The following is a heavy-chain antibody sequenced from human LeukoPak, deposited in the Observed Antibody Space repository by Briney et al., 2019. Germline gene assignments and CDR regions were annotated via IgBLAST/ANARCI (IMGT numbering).Heavy chain of an antibody. J-gene: IGHJ4*02. D-gene: IGHD3-10*01. CDR2: IYSGGST. CDR3: ARDDYYGSGSDY. Sequence: GGSLRLSCAASGFTVSSNHMSWVRQAPGKGLEWVSVIYSGGSTYYADSVKGRFTISRDNSKNTLYLQMNSLRAEDTAVYYCARDDYYGSGSDYWGQGTLVTVSS. CDR1: GFTVSSNH. V-gene: IGHV3-53*01.